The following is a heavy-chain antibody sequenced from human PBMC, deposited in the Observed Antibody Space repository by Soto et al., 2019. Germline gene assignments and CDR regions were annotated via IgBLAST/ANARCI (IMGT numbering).Heavy chain of an antibody. J-gene: IGHJ6*02. CDR1: GDSMSSGGYY. CDR3: SRSCSSGHYYHYYAMDV. Sequence: QVQLQESGPGLVKPSQTLSLTCTVSGDSMSSGGYYWSWIRQHPGKGLEWIGYINNNGNTYYNPYPKLRVTISVDTSKNQFSLQLTSVTAADTAVYYCSRSCSSGHYYHYYAMDVWGQGTTVTVSS. CDR2: INNNGNT. D-gene: IGHD3-22*01. V-gene: IGHV4-31*03.